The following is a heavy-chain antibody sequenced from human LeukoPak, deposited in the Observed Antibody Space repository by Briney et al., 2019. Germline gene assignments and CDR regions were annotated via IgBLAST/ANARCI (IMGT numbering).Heavy chain of an antibody. J-gene: IGHJ5*02. D-gene: IGHD2-15*01. CDR1: GGSIGSYY. V-gene: IGHV4-59*01. CDR3: ARLGYCSGGSCYWFDP. CDR2: IYYSGST. Sequence: PSETLSLTCTVSGGSIGSYYWSWIRQPPGKGLEWIGYIYYSGSTNYNPSLKSRVTISVDTSKNQFSLKLSSVTAADTAVYYCARLGYCSGGSCYWFDPWGQGTLVTVSS.